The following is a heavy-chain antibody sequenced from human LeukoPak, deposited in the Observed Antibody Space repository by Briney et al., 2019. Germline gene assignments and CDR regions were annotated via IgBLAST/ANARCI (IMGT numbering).Heavy chain of an antibody. CDR3: ARADDQDFDH. CDR1: GFTFRNSF. Sequence: ASVKVSCKASGFTFRNSFIHWVRQGPGQGLEWMGIIDSGAGNASYAQKFQGRLTLTRDTSTGTVYMELSSLTSDDTALYFCARADDQDFDHWGQGTLVIVSS. J-gene: IGHJ4*02. CDR2: IDSGAGNA. V-gene: IGHV1-46*01. D-gene: IGHD3-3*01.